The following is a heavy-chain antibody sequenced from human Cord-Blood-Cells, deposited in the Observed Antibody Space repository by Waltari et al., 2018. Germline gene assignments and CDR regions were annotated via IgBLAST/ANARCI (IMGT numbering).Heavy chain of an antibody. CDR3: ARIVPPRIDIVVVPAASYWYFDL. Sequence: QLQQWGAGLLKPSETLSLTCAVYGESFSGYYWSWIRQPPGKGLEWIGEINHSGSTNYNPSLKSRVTISVDTSKNQFSLKLSSVTAADTAVYYCARIVPPRIDIVVVPAASYWYFDLWGRGTLVTVSS. CDR2: INHSGST. J-gene: IGHJ2*01. V-gene: IGHV4-34*01. CDR1: GESFSGYY. D-gene: IGHD2-2*01.